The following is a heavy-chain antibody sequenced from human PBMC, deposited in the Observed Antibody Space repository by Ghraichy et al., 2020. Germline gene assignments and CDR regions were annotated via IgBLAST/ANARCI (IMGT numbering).Heavy chain of an antibody. J-gene: IGHJ4*01. CDR2: IIPIFGTA. CDR1: GGTFSSYA. V-gene: IGHV1-69*13. D-gene: IGHD2-15*01. Sequence: SVKVSCKASGGTFSSYAISWVRQAPGQGLEWMGGIIPIFGTANYAQKFQGRVTITADESTSTAYMELSSLRSEDTAVYYCARDGCSGGSCNVYLDYWGHGTLVTVSS. CDR3: ARDGCSGGSCNVYLDY.